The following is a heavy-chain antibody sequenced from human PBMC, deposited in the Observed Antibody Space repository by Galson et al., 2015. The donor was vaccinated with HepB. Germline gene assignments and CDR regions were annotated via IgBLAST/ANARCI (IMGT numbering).Heavy chain of an antibody. CDR1: GGTFSSYA. V-gene: IGHV1-69*13. J-gene: IGHJ4*02. CDR2: IIPIFGTA. D-gene: IGHD3-22*01. Sequence: SVKVSCKASGGTFSSYAISWVRQAPGQGLGWMGGIIPIFGTANYAQKFQGRVTITADESTSTAYMELSSLRSEDTAVYYCASTSYYDSSGYYSLAFDYWGQGTLVTVSS. CDR3: ASTSYYDSSGYYSLAFDY.